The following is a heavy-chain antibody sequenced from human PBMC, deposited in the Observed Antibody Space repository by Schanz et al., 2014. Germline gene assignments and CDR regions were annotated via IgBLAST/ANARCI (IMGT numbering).Heavy chain of an antibody. D-gene: IGHD3-10*01. Sequence: EVQLAESGGGLVQLGGSLRLSCAASTFTFSSDWMSWVRQAPGKGLEWVANIKEDGSVKDYVDSVKGRFTISRDNAKNSLYLQMTSLRAEDTAVYYCAKGRFGELSAFDIWGQGTMVTVSP. J-gene: IGHJ3*02. CDR1: TFTFSSDW. CDR3: AKGRFGELSAFDI. CDR2: IKEDGSVK. V-gene: IGHV3-7*02.